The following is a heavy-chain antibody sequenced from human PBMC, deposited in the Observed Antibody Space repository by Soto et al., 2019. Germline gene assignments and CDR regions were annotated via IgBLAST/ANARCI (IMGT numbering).Heavy chain of an antibody. Sequence: QVQLVQSGAEVKKPGSSVKVSCKASGGTFSSYAISWVRQAPGQGLEWMGGIIPIFGTANYAQKFQGRVTITADESTSTAYMELSSLRSEDTAVYYCAREIIVERRYYFDYWGQGTLVTVSS. D-gene: IGHD3-22*01. CDR1: GGTFSSYA. V-gene: IGHV1-69*01. CDR3: AREIIVERRYYFDY. J-gene: IGHJ4*02. CDR2: IIPIFGTA.